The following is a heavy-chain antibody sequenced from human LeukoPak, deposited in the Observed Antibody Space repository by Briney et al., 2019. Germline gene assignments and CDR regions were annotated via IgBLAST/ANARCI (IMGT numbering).Heavy chain of an antibody. CDR3: TTDLYDFWSGYSDY. D-gene: IGHD3-3*01. CDR2: IKSKTDGGTA. V-gene: IGHV3-15*01. J-gene: IGHJ4*02. Sequence: PGGSLRLSCAASGFTVSNAWMSWVRQAPGKGLEWVGRIKSKTDGGTADYAAPVKGRFTISRDDSKNTLYLQMNSLKTEDTAVYYCTTDLYDFWSGYSDYWGQGTLVTVSS. CDR1: GFTVSNAW.